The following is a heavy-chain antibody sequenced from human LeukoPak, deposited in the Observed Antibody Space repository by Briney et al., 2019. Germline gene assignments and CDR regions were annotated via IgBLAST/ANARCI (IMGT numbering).Heavy chain of an antibody. CDR3: ARVNYYDSRPYAFDI. J-gene: IGHJ3*02. CDR1: GGSISSSSYY. V-gene: IGHV4-39*07. D-gene: IGHD3-22*01. Sequence: SETLSLTCTVSGGSISSSSYYWGWIRQPPGKGLEWIGSIYYSGSTYYNPSLKSRVTISVDTSKNQFSLNLSSVTVADTAVYYCARVNYYDSRPYAFDIWGQGTMVTVSS. CDR2: IYYSGST.